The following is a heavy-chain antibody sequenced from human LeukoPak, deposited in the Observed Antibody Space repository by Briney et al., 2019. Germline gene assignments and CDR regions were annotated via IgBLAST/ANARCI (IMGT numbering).Heavy chain of an antibody. CDR1: GGSISSGGYS. CDR2: IYYSGSP. V-gene: IGHV4-30-2*03. CDR3: ARPIAVTGFDY. J-gene: IGHJ4*02. Sequence: SQTLSLTCAVSGGSISSGGYSWSWIRQPPGKGLEWIGSIYYSGSPSYNPSLESRVTISVDTSNNRFSLKLSSVTAADTAVYYCARPIAVTGFDYWGQGTLVTVSS. D-gene: IGHD6-19*01.